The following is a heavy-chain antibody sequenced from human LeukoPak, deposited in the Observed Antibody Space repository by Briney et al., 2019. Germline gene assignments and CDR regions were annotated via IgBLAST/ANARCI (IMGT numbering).Heavy chain of an antibody. CDR2: INPNSGGT. D-gene: IGHD3-10*01. CDR3: ARIQARFHPPDY. V-gene: IGHV1-2*02. Sequence: ASVKVSCKASGYTFIGYYMHWVRQAPGQGLEWMGWINPNSGGTNYAQKFQGRVTMTRDTSISIAYMELSRLRSDDTAVYYCARIQARFHPPDYWGQGTLVTVSS. J-gene: IGHJ4*02. CDR1: GYTFIGYY.